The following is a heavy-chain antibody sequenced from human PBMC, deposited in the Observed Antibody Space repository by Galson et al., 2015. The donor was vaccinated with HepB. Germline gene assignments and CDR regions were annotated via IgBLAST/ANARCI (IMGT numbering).Heavy chain of an antibody. CDR1: GYTFTSYG. V-gene: IGHV1-18*01. J-gene: IGHJ5*02. CDR2: ISGFNGDT. Sequence: SVKVSCKASGYTFTSYGICWVRQAPGQGLEWMGCISGFNGDTNYAQKLQGRATMTTDTSTTTAYMELRSLRSDDTAVYYCARLPEASRRNWFDPWGQGTLVTVSS. CDR3: ARLPEASRRNWFDP.